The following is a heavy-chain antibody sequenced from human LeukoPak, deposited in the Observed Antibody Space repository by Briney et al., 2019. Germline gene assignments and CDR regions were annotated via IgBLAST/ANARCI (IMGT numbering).Heavy chain of an antibody. CDR1: GGSLSSHY. D-gene: IGHD4-23*01. J-gene: IGHJ4*02. CDR3: ARAGRWGMKYFIDF. CDR2: IYHTGST. V-gene: IGHV4-59*11. Sequence: SETLSLTCHVSGGSLSSHYWSWVRQSPEKGLEWVGQIYHTGSTHYNPSLRSRFAISVDTSKNQFFLNVKSVTAADTAVYYCARAGRWGMKYFIDFWGQGTLVIVSS.